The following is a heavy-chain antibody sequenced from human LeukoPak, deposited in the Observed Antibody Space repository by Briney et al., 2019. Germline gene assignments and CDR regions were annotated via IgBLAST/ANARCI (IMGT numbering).Heavy chain of an antibody. CDR2: INPNSGGT. J-gene: IGHJ4*02. V-gene: IGHV1-2*02. CDR1: GYTFTGYY. D-gene: IGHD5-18*01. Sequence: GASVKVSCKASGYTFTGYYMHWVRQAPGQGLEWMGWINPNSGGTNYAQKFQGRVTMTRDTSISTAYMELSRLRSDDTAVYYCARQNGVYSYGYDFDYWGQGTLVTVSS. CDR3: ARQNGVYSYGYDFDY.